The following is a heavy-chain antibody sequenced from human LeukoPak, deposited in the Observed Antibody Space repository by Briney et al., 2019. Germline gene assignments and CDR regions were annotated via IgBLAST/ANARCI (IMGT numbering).Heavy chain of an antibody. J-gene: IGHJ3*02. D-gene: IGHD3-16*01. V-gene: IGHV3-30*18. CDR1: GFTFSSNG. Sequence: GGSLRLSCAASGFTFSSNGMHWVRQAPGKGLEWVAVISYDGSNKYYADSVKGRFTISRDNSKNTLYLQMNSLRAEDTAVYYCAKVGVFSAFDIWGQGTMVTVSS. CDR3: AKVGVFSAFDI. CDR2: ISYDGSNK.